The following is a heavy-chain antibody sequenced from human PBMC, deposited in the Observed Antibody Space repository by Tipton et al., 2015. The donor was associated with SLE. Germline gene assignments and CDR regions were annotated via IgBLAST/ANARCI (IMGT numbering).Heavy chain of an antibody. Sequence: SLRLSCAASGFTFRSYAITWVRQAPGKGLEWVSVNYGGGRNSYYADSVKGRFTFSRDDSKNTLYLQMTSLRAEDTAVYYCAKGPIMYTYDRSGYEFYDWGQGTRVTVSS. CDR3: AKGPIMYTYDRSGYEFYD. CDR2: NYGGGRNS. J-gene: IGHJ4*02. V-gene: IGHV3-23*03. CDR1: GFTFRSYA. D-gene: IGHD3-22*01.